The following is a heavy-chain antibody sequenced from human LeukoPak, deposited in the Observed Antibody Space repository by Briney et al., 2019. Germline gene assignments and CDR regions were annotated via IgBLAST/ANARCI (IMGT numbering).Heavy chain of an antibody. D-gene: IGHD4-17*01. J-gene: IGHJ3*02. CDR2: IKGKASGATT. CDR3: SRDKYGDYITAFDI. CDR1: GFSFGNFD. V-gene: IGHV3-49*03. Sequence: PGRALRLSCLGSGFSFGNFDLSWFRQAPGKGLEWVGFIKGKASGATTEYAASVKGRFSISRDESKTIAYLQMNSLKPEDTAVYYCSRDKYGDYITAFDIWGQGTMVTVSS.